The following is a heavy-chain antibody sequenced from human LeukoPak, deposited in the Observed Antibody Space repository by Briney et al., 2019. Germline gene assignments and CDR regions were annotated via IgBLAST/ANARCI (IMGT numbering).Heavy chain of an antibody. D-gene: IGHD3-9*01. Sequence: PGGSLRLSCAASGFTFSSYWMSWVRQAPGKGLEWVANIKQDGSEKYYVDSVKGRFTISRDNAKNSLYLRMNSLRAEDTAVYYCARDRYFDWPEDFDYWGQGTLVTVSS. CDR1: GFTFSSYW. CDR2: IKQDGSEK. V-gene: IGHV3-7*01. CDR3: ARDRYFDWPEDFDY. J-gene: IGHJ4*02.